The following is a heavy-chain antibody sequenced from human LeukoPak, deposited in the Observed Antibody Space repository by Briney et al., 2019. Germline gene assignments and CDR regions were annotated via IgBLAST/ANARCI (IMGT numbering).Heavy chain of an antibody. CDR3: AKRGRDPYSYGETRLY. Sequence: AGGSLRLSCAASGFTFSSYWMNWVRQAPGKGLEWVSATSGSGVTTYYADSVKGRFTISRDNSKNTLYLQMNSLRDEDEDVYYCAKRGRDPYSYGETRLYWGQGTLATVSS. CDR1: GFTFSSYW. CDR2: TSGSGVTT. V-gene: IGHV3-23*01. J-gene: IGHJ4*02. D-gene: IGHD5-18*01.